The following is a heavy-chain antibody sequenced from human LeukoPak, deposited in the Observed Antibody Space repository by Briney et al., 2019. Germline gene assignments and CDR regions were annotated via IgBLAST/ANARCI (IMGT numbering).Heavy chain of an antibody. CDR3: VRDQYCASSSCPGAFDL. CDR2: IKSKTDGGTT. V-gene: IGHV3-15*01. Sequence: GGSLRLSCAASGFSINYDWMSWVRQAPGKGLEWVGRIKSKTDGGTTEYAAPVKGRFTISRDDSRNTLYLQMSSLKSEDTAVYYCVRDQYCASSSCPGAFDLWGQGTVVTVSS. D-gene: IGHD2-2*01. J-gene: IGHJ3*01. CDR1: GFSINYDW.